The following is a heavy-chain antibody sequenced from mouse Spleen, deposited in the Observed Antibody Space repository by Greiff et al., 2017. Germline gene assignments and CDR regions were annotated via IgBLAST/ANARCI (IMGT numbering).Heavy chain of an antibody. Sequence: QVQLQQSGAELVKPGASVKISCKASGYAFSSYWMNWVKQRPGKGLEWIGQIYPGDGDTNYNGKFKGKATLTADKSSSTAYMQLSSLTSEDSAVYFCARGAPPIYYYGSSYDYWGQGTTLTVSS. J-gene: IGHJ2*01. D-gene: IGHD1-1*01. CDR1: GYAFSSYW. CDR2: IYPGDGDT. V-gene: IGHV1-80*01. CDR3: ARGAPPIYYYGSSYDY.